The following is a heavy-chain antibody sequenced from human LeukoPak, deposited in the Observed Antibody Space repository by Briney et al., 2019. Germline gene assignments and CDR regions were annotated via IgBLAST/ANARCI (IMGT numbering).Heavy chain of an antibody. CDR3: AKDQQVGAAAYYFDS. J-gene: IGHJ4*02. Sequence: GGSLRLSCAASGFTFSRYGLHWVRQAPGKGLEGVAVIANDGKDKKYADSVKGRLTISRDNSKSTLYLQMNSLRAEDTAVYYSAKDQQVGAAAYYFDSWGQGTLVTVSS. CDR2: IANDGKDK. D-gene: IGHD6-13*01. V-gene: IGHV3-30*18. CDR1: GFTFSRYG.